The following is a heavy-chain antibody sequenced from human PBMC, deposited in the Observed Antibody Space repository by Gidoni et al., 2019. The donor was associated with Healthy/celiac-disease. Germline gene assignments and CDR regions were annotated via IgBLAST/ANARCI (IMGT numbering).Heavy chain of an antibody. Sequence: QVTLRESGPALVKPTQTLTLTCPFSGFSLSTSGMCVSWIRQPPGKALEWLARIDWDDDKYYSTSLKTRLTISKYTSKNQVFLTMTNMDPVDTATYYCARIRYSSGYHFDYWGQGTLVTVSS. CDR3: ARIRYSSGYHFDY. CDR1: GFSLSTSGMC. CDR2: IDWDDDK. D-gene: IGHD6-19*01. J-gene: IGHJ4*02. V-gene: IGHV2-70*15.